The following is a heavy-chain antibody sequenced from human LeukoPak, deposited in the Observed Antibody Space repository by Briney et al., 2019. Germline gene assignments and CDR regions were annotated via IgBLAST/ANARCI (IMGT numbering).Heavy chain of an antibody. CDR3: ARDWFDGDYDRFDY. Sequence: GGSLRLSCAVSGFTFSSYWMFWFRQAPGKGLEWVANINQDGSQKFSVDSVKGRFTISRDNAKNSLSLQMNSLRVEDTAVYYCARDWFDGDYDRFDYWGQGTLVTVSS. CDR1: GFTFSSYW. CDR2: INQDGSQK. V-gene: IGHV3-7*03. D-gene: IGHD4-17*01. J-gene: IGHJ4*02.